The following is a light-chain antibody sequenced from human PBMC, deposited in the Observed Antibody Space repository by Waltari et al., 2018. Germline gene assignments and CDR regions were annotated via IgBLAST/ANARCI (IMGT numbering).Light chain of an antibody. Sequence: DIQMTQSPSSLSASVGDRVTITCRATQSISSYLNWYQQKQGKAPELLIYAASNLQSGVPSRFSGSGSWTDFTLTISSLQPEDFATYYCQQRFTFGPGTKVDVK. V-gene: IGKV1-39*01. CDR1: QSISSY. J-gene: IGKJ3*01. CDR2: AAS. CDR3: QQRFT.